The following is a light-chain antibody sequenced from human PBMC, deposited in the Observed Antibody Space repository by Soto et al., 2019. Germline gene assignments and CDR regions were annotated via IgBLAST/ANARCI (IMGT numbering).Light chain of an antibody. CDR3: QQYNDWPPLT. CDR1: QSVSNN. J-gene: IGKJ4*01. CDR2: GAS. V-gene: IGKV3-15*01. Sequence: EIVMTQSPATLSVSPGERATLSCRASQSVSNNLAWYQQRPGQAPRILIYGASTRATGIPARFSGSGSATEFTLTISSLPSEDFAFYYCQQYNDWPPLTFGGGTKVEIK.